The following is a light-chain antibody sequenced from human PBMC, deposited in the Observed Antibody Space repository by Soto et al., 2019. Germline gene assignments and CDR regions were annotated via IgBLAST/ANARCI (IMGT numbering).Light chain of an antibody. Sequence: FLTQSPSTLALSPGERAPLSCRASQSIHASLAWYQQKSGKPPRLVIYDSTLRANGVPDRFGGSRSGTEFTLTINSLEHEDFAVYYCQQRNVWRPITFGQGTRLEIK. V-gene: IGKV3-11*01. J-gene: IGKJ5*01. CDR3: QQRNVWRPIT. CDR1: QSIHAS. CDR2: DST.